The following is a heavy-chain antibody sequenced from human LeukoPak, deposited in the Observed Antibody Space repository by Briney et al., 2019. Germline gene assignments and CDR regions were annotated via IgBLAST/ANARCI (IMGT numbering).Heavy chain of an antibody. V-gene: IGHV3-53*01. Sequence: GGSLRLSFAPSGFTVGSNYMSWVGQAPGRGLGWVSIIYSGGSTYFADSVKGRFTISRDNSKNTLYLQMNSLRAEDTALYYCARVPVASWIQLDSWGQGTLVTVSS. CDR2: IYSGGST. CDR1: GFTVGSNY. D-gene: IGHD6-13*01. J-gene: IGHJ4*02. CDR3: ARVPVASWIQLDS.